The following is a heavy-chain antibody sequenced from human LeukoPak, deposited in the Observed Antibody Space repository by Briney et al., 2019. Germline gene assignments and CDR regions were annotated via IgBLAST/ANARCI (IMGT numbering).Heavy chain of an antibody. V-gene: IGHV3-48*01. Sequence: GGSLRLSCAASGFTFSSYSMNWVRQAPGKGLEWVSYISSSSSTIYYADSVKGRFTISRDNSKNTLYLQMNSLRAEDTAVYYCAKDPGDGSGSYGSWGQGTLVTVSS. D-gene: IGHD3-10*01. CDR2: ISSSSSTI. CDR1: GFTFSSYS. CDR3: AKDPGDGSGSYGS. J-gene: IGHJ4*02.